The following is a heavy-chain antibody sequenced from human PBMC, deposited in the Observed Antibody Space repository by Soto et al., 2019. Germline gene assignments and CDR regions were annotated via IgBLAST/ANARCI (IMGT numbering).Heavy chain of an antibody. CDR1: GFTFSSYW. D-gene: IGHD3-3*01. J-gene: IGHJ4*02. V-gene: IGHV3-74*01. Sequence: GGSLRLSCAASGFTFSSYWMHWVRQAPGKGLVWVSRINSDGSSTSYADSVKGRFTISRDNAKNTLYLQMNSLRAEDTAVYYCARGYRITIFGVVIMEGNIDYWGQGTLVTVSS. CDR2: INSDGSST. CDR3: ARGYRITIFGVVIMEGNIDY.